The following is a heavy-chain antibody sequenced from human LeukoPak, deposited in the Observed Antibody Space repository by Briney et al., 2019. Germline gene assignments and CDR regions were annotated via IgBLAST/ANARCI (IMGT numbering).Heavy chain of an antibody. Sequence: GESLKISCKGSGYSFTTYWIGWVRQMPGKGLEWMGIIDPGDSDTRYSPSFQGQVTISADKFISTAYLQWSSLKASDTAMYYCARLGSRHGYNWGYLWGQGTLVSVSS. D-gene: IGHD5-24*01. CDR3: ARLGSRHGYNWGYL. V-gene: IGHV5-51*01. CDR1: GYSFTTYW. J-gene: IGHJ5*02. CDR2: IDPGDSDT.